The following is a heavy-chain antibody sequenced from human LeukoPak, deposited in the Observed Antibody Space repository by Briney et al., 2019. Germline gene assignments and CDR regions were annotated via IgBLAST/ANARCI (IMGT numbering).Heavy chain of an antibody. V-gene: IGHV4-34*01. CDR3: ARGLTGYSSGSYDY. Sequence: PSETLSLTCAVYGVSFSGYYWSWIRQPPGKGLEWVGEINHRGSTNYHPYLKRRVTISVDTSKNQFSLKLSSVNAADTAVYYCARGLTGYSSGSYDYWGQGTLVTVSS. CDR2: INHRGST. D-gene: IGHD6-19*01. CDR1: GVSFSGYY. J-gene: IGHJ4*02.